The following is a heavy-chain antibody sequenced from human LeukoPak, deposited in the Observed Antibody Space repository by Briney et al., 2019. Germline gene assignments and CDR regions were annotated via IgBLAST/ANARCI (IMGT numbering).Heavy chain of an antibody. V-gene: IGHV4-39*01. D-gene: IGHD3-22*01. CDR2: IYYTRST. J-gene: IGHJ2*01. CDR1: GGSISSSSYY. Sequence: SETLSLTCTVSGGSISSSSYYWGWIRQPPGTGLEWIGSIYYTRSTYYNPSLKSRVTISVDTSKNQFSLKLTSVTAADTAVYYCARGVTMIVVVIHDWYFDLWGRGTLVTVSS. CDR3: ARGVTMIVVVIHDWYFDL.